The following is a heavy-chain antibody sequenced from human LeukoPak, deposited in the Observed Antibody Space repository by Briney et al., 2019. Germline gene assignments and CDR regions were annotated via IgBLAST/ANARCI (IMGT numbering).Heavy chain of an antibody. CDR1: GFTFSRYD. CDR2: IGTFGDT. J-gene: IGHJ4*02. V-gene: IGHV3-13*01. CDR3: AKEEYEYSGYDAFDY. Sequence: GGSLRLSCAASGFTFSRYDMHWVRQATGKSLEWVSAIGTFGDTYYPDSVKGRFTVSRENAKNSLYLQMNSLRAGDTAVYYCAKEEYEYSGYDAFDYWGQGTLVTVSS. D-gene: IGHD5-12*01.